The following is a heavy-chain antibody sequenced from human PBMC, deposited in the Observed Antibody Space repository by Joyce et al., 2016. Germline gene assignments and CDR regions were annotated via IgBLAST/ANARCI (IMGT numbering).Heavy chain of an antibody. CDR1: ADAFRSYS. Sequence: QVQLVQSGPEVKKPGSSVKVSCKDAADAFRSYSISWVRQAPGQGLEWMGRIIPIFGTTKCAQKFQDRLTITADESTTTAYMDLSSLRSDDTAVYFCAKDLVGAAPNDAFDIWGQGTMVTVSS. CDR3: AKDLVGAAPNDAFDI. D-gene: IGHD1-26*01. CDR2: IIPIFGTT. J-gene: IGHJ3*02. V-gene: IGHV1-69*01.